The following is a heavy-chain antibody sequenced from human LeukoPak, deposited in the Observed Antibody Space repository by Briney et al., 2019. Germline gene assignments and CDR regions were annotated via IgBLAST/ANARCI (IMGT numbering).Heavy chain of an antibody. V-gene: IGHV3-30-3*01. J-gene: IGHJ4*02. Sequence: GRSLRLSCAASGFTFSSYAMHWVRQAPGKGLKWVAVISYDGSNKYYADSVKGRFTISRDNSKNTLYLQMNSLRAEDTAVYYCARSAVDTAMVTVYWGQGTLVTVSS. CDR2: ISYDGSNK. CDR3: ARSAVDTAMVTVY. CDR1: GFTFSSYA. D-gene: IGHD5-18*01.